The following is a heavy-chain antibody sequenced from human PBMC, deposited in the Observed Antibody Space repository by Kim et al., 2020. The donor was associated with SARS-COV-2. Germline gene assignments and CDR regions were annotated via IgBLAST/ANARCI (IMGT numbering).Heavy chain of an antibody. D-gene: IGHD1-1*01. J-gene: IGHJ4*02. CDR3: AKGTGNFDYYFDY. CDR1: GITFSSYA. Sequence: GGSLRLSCAASGITFSSYAMNWVRQAPGKGLEWDSAINGGGTTYYADSVKGRFTVSRDNSKNTLYLEMNSLRVDDTAVYFCAKGTGNFDYYFDYWGQGTLVTVSS. V-gene: IGHV3-23*01. CDR2: INGGGTT.